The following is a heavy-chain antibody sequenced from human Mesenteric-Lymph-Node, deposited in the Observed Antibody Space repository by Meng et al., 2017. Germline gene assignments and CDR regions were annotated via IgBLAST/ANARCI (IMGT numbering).Heavy chain of an antibody. V-gene: IGHV3-23*01. CDR3: AKDWGTGEGALPGY. Sequence: GESLKISCAASGFTFNTYAMNWVRHIPGKGLEWVSRVSGSGGSTYYADSVKGRFTISTDISKNTLYLHLQMNSLSAEDTAVYYCAKDWGTGEGALPGYWVQGTLVTVSS. CDR1: GFTFNTYA. J-gene: IGHJ4*02. D-gene: IGHD3-16*01. CDR2: VSGSGGST.